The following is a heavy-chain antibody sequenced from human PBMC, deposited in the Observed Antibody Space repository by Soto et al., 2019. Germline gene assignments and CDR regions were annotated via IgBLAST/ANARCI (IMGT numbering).Heavy chain of an antibody. J-gene: IGHJ6*02. V-gene: IGHV3-33*01. CDR2: IWYDGSNK. Sequence: QVKLVESGGGVVQPGRSLRLSCAASGFTFTSYGMHWVRQAPGKGLEWVAVIWYDGSNKYYTDSVKGRFTIYKDDSNNTLYLQMDSLRGEDTAIYYCAREGDVGGGMDVWGQGTTVTGSS. CDR1: GFTFTSYG. D-gene: IGHD3-16*01. CDR3: AREGDVGGGMDV.